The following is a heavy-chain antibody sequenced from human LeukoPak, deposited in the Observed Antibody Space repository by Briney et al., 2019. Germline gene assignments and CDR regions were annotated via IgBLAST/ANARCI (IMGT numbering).Heavy chain of an antibody. Sequence: ASVKVSCKASGYTFTGYYMHWVRQAPGQGLELMGRFNPNSGGTNYGQKFQGRVTMTRDTSISTAYIELSRLRSDDTAVYYCAREDSSGYYLFDYWGQGTLVTVSS. J-gene: IGHJ4*02. D-gene: IGHD3-22*01. CDR1: GYTFTGYY. CDR3: AREDSSGYYLFDY. V-gene: IGHV1-2*06. CDR2: FNPNSGGT.